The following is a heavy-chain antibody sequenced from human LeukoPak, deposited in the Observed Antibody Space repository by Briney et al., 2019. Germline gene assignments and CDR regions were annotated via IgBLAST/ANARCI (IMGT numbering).Heavy chain of an antibody. J-gene: IGHJ4*02. V-gene: IGHV4-30-4*01. D-gene: IGHD5-18*01. CDR3: ARAGYSYGFDY. CDR1: GGSISSGDYY. CDR2: IYYSGST. Sequence: YPSETLSLTCTVSGGSISSGDYYWSWIRQPPGKGLEWIGYIYYSGSTYYNPSLKSRVTISVDTSKNQFSLKLSSVTAADTAVYYCARAGYSYGFDYWGQGTLVTVSS.